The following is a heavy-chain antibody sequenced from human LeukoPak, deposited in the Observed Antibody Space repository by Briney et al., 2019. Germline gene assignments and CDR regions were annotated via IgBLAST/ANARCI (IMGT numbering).Heavy chain of an antibody. Sequence: PGGSLRLSCAASRFTVSSNYMSWVRQAPGKGLEWVSVIYSGGTTYYADSVKGRFTISRDNSKNTLYLQMSSLRAEDTAVYYCARAPVAGYYYYGMDVWGQGTTVTVSS. CDR1: RFTVSSNY. CDR3: ARAPVAGYYYYGMDV. D-gene: IGHD6-19*01. V-gene: IGHV3-66*01. CDR2: IYSGGTT. J-gene: IGHJ6*02.